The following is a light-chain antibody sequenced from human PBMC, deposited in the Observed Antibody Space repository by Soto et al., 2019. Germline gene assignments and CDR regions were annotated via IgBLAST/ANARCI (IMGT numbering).Light chain of an antibody. CDR1: SSDDGSYNY. J-gene: IGLJ2*01. CDR2: EVT. V-gene: IGLV2-8*01. CDR3: SLYVDNNNLL. Sequence: QSALTQPPSASGSPGQSVTISCTGTSSDDGSYNYVSWYQQHPDQAPKLMLYEVTKRPSGVPDRFSGSKSGNTASLTVAGLQAEDEADYYCSLYVDNNNLLFGGGTKLTVL.